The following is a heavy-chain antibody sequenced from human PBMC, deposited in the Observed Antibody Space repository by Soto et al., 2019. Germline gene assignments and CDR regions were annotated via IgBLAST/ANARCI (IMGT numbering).Heavy chain of an antibody. CDR1: GFSLSTKGVG. J-gene: IGHJ4*02. CDR3: VNSHEYCSDTGCDYFDY. D-gene: IGHD2-15*01. V-gene: IGHV2-5*02. CDR2: IYGDDAK. Sequence: GSGPTLVNPTQTLTLTCTFSGFSLSTKGVGVGWVRQPPGKALEWLTSIYGDDAKWYSPSLKNRLTITKDTSRNQVVLTMTNMDPVDTATYYCVNSHEYCSDTGCDYFDYWGLGTLVTSPQ.